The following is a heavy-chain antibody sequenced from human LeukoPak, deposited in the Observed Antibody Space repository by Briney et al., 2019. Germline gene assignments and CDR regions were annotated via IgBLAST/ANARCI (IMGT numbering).Heavy chain of an antibody. CDR1: GFTFSSYT. V-gene: IGHV3-21*01. Sequence: GGSLRLSCGASGFTFSSYTMIWVSQAPGKGLEWVSSISSGSNSIYYADSVKGRFTISRDNAKKSLYLQMNSLRAEDTSVYYCATEGRSTTPGYWGQGTLVTVSS. CDR2: ISSGSNSI. J-gene: IGHJ4*02. CDR3: ATEGRSTTPGY. D-gene: IGHD2-2*01.